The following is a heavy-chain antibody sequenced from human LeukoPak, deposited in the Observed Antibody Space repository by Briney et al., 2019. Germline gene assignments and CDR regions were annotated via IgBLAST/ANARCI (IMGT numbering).Heavy chain of an antibody. D-gene: IGHD3-3*01. CDR1: GCSISSGYY. CDR3: AILRSGSYYYYYYMDV. J-gene: IGHJ6*03. CDR2: IYHSGST. V-gene: IGHV4-38-2*02. Sequence: SETLSLTCTVSGCSISSGYYWGWIRQPPGKGQEWIGSIYHSGSTYYNPSLKSRVTISVDTSKNQFSLKLSSVTAADTAVYYCAILRSGSYYYYYYMDVWGKGTTVTVSS.